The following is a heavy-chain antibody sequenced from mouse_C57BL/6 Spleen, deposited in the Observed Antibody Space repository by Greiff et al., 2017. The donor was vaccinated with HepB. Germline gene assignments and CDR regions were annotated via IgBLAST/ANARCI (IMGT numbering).Heavy chain of an antibody. Sequence: QVQLQQSGAELVKPGASVKISCKASGYAFSSYWMNWVKQRPGKGLEWIGQIYPGDGDTNYNGKFKGKATLTADKSSSTAYMQLSSLTSEDSAVYFCARRGYYDYWYFDVWGTGTTVTVSS. V-gene: IGHV1-80*01. J-gene: IGHJ1*03. CDR3: ARRGYYDYWYFDV. CDR1: GYAFSSYW. CDR2: IYPGDGDT. D-gene: IGHD2-4*01.